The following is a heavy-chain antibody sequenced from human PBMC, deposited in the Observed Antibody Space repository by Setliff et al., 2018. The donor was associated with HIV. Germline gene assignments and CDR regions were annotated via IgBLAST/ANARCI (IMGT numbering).Heavy chain of an antibody. CDR3: AREKTTLVRGVIIFQIFDY. Sequence: ASETLSLTCTVSGDSISNYYWSWIRQPAGMGLEWIGRFDSSGGTDYNPSLKSRVTISKDTSKNQLSLKLTSVTAADTAVYYCAREKTTLVRGVIIFQIFDYWGQGKLVTVSS. J-gene: IGHJ4*02. CDR1: GDSISNYY. CDR2: FDSSGGT. D-gene: IGHD3-10*01. V-gene: IGHV4-4*07.